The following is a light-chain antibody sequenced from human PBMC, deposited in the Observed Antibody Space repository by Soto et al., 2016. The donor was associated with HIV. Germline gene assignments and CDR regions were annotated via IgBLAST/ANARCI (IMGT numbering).Light chain of an antibody. CDR1: SLRSYY. CDR2: GQN. V-gene: IGLV3-19*01. J-gene: IGLJ2*01. Sequence: SSELTQDPAVSVALGQTVKITCQGDSLRSYYATWYQQKPGQAPVFVIYGQNNRPSGIPDRFSGSTSRNTASLTITGAQAEDEADCYCMSRDNSSNPVVFGGGTKVTVL. CDR3: MSRDNSSNPVV.